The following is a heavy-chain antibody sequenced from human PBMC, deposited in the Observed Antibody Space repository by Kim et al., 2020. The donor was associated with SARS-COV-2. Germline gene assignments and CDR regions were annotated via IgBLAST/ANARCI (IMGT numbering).Heavy chain of an antibody. D-gene: IGHD3-22*01. J-gene: IGHJ3*02. CDR3: ARALSTYYDSSGSCAFDI. CDR1: GGSISSYY. V-gene: IGHV4-59*13. Sequence: SETLSLTCTVSGGSISSYYWSWIRQPPGKGLEWIGYIYYSGSTNYNPSLKSRVTISVDTSKNQFSLKLSSVTAADTAVYYCARALSTYYDSSGSCAFDIWGQGTMVTVSS. CDR2: IYYSGST.